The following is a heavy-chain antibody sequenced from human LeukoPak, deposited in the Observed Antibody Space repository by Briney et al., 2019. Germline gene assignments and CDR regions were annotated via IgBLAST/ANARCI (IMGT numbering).Heavy chain of an antibody. J-gene: IGHJ4*02. V-gene: IGHV3-9*01. CDR1: GVTLKDHV. CDR2: IYWNGGGE. Sequence: PGGSLRLSCTASGVTLKDHVMHWLRQAPGRGLEWVSGIYWNGGGEGYADSVKGRFTISRDNAKNSLYLQMNSLRPEDTALYYWTKDETAGGLDYWGQGTLVTVSS. D-gene: IGHD6-13*01. CDR3: TKDETAGGLDY.